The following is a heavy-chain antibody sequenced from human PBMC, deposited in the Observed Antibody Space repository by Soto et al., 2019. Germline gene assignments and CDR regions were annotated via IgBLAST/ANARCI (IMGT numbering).Heavy chain of an antibody. J-gene: IGHJ4*02. D-gene: IGHD2-15*01. CDR3: ARVARVVAAPSDY. V-gene: IGHV3-30*14. CDR1: GFTFSSYA. CDR2: ISYDGSNK. Sequence: QVQLVESGGGVVQPGRSLRLSCAASGFTFSSYAMHWVRQAPGKGLEWVAVISYDGSNKYYADSVKGRFTISRDNSKNTLYLHMNSLRAEEPAVYYCARVARVVAAPSDYWGQGTLVTVSS.